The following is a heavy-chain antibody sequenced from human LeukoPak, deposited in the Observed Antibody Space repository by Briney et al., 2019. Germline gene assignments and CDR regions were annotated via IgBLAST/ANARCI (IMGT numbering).Heavy chain of an antibody. D-gene: IGHD6-6*01. V-gene: IGHV4-4*08. J-gene: IGHJ5*02. Sequence: PSETLSLTCTVSGGSISSYYWSWLRQPPGKGLEWIGYIYTSGSTNYNPSLKSRVTISVDTSKNQFSLKLSSVTAADTAVYYCARDRSSSSFDPWGQGTLVTVSS. CDR2: IYTSGST. CDR3: ARDRSSSSFDP. CDR1: GGSISSYY.